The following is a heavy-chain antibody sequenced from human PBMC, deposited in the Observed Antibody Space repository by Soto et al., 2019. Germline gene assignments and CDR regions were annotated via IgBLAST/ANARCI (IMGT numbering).Heavy chain of an antibody. CDR3: VRDRNYAAFDV. J-gene: IGHJ3*01. CDR1: GFPFSDYR. D-gene: IGHD3-16*01. CDR2: ISHDEADK. Sequence: GGSLRLSCAASGFPFSDYRVHWVRQAPGKGLEWVATISHDEADKNYADSVRGRFTVSRDISKNTLNLQMNSLRPEDTAVYYCVRDRNYAAFDVWGQGTMVTVSS. V-gene: IGHV3-30*03.